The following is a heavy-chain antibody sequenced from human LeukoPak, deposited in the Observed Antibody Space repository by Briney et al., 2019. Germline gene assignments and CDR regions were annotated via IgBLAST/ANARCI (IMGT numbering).Heavy chain of an antibody. D-gene: IGHD3-16*01. CDR2: INPNSGDT. CDR3: ATQRGSYLWGTDFDY. Sequence: ASVKVSCKASGYTFTDYYIYWMRQAPGQGLEWMGWINPNSGDTKYSQKFQGRVTMTRDTSISTAYMELSRLRSDDTAVYYCATQRGSYLWGTDFDYWGQGTLVTVSS. J-gene: IGHJ4*02. V-gene: IGHV1-2*02. CDR1: GYTFTDYY.